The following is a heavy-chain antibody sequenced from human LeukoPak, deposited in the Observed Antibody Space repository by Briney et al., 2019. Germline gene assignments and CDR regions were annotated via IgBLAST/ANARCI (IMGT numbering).Heavy chain of an antibody. CDR2: IRYDGSNK. CDR3: AKDWTRGGYYDSSGYHY. Sequence: PGGSLRLSCAASGFTFSSYGMHWVRQAPGKGLEWVAFIRYDGSNKYYADSVKGRFTISRDNSKNTLYLQMNSLRAEDTAVYYCAKDWTRGGYYDSSGYHYWGQGTLVTVSS. D-gene: IGHD3-22*01. J-gene: IGHJ4*02. V-gene: IGHV3-30*02. CDR1: GFTFSSYG.